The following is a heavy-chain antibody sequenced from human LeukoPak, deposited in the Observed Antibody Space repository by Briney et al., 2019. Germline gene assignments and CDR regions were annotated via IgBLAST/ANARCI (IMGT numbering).Heavy chain of an antibody. J-gene: IGHJ5*02. D-gene: IGHD3-3*01. CDR2: ISGSGGST. Sequence: GGSLRLSCAASGFTFSDYYMSWIRQAPGKGLEWVSAISGSGGSTYYADSVRGRFTISRDNSKNTLYLQMNSLRAEDTAVYYCARTSTYYDFWSGYYPNWFDPWGQGTLVTVSS. CDR1: GFTFSDYY. CDR3: ARTSTYYDFWSGYYPNWFDP. V-gene: IGHV3-23*01.